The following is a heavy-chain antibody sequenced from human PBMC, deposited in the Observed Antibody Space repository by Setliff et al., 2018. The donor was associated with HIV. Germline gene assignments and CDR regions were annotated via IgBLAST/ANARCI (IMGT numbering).Heavy chain of an antibody. V-gene: IGHV4-59*11. CDR3: ARESLNLGELSSNPDASDI. CDR2: IYNAGRI. Sequence: PSETLSLTCSFSGGSISSHYWSWIRQTPGKGLEWIGTIYNAGRISYNPSLRSRVTFSVDTSKNQFSLNLRSVTAADTAVYYCARESLNLGELSSNPDASDIWGQGTMVTVSS. CDR1: GGSISSHY. D-gene: IGHD3-16*02. J-gene: IGHJ3*02.